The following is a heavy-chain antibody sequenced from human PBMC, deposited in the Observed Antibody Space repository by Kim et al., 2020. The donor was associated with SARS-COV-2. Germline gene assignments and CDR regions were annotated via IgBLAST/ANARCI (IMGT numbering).Heavy chain of an antibody. CDR3: AKEFLRNYYGSGGGDY. D-gene: IGHD3-10*01. J-gene: IGHJ4*02. Sequence: SVKGRFTISRDNSKNTLYLQMNSVRAEDTAVYYCAKEFLRNYYGSGGGDYWGQGTLVTVSS. V-gene: IGHV3-23*01.